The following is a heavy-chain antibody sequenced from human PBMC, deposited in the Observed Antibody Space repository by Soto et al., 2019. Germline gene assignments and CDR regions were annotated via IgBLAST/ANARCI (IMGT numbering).Heavy chain of an antibody. J-gene: IGHJ3*02. V-gene: IGHV4-34*01. D-gene: IGHD3-16*02. CDR1: GGSFSGYY. CDR2: INHSGST. Sequence: SETLSLTCAVYGGSFSGYYWSWIRQPPGKGLEWIGEINHSGSTNYNPSLKSRVTISVDTSKNQFSLKLSSVTAADTAVYYCASAEQQVIDAFDIWGQGTMVTVSS. CDR3: ASAEQQVIDAFDI.